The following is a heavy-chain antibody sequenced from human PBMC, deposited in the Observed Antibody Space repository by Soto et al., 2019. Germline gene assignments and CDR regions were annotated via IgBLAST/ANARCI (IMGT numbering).Heavy chain of an antibody. CDR3: GKDEQPGEAYWGGGYFYVMDV. D-gene: IGHD3-10*01. CDR1: GLTFNSYA. V-gene: IGHV3-23*01. J-gene: IGHJ6*02. CDR2: ISASGGTT. Sequence: EVQLLESGGGLVQPGGSLRLSCAASGLTFNSYAMSWVRQAPGKGLEWVSGISASGGTTYSADSVKGRFAISRDNSKNTLYLQKSSRRAGDTAVYYWGKDEQPGEAYWGGGYFYVMDVWGQGTTVTVSS.